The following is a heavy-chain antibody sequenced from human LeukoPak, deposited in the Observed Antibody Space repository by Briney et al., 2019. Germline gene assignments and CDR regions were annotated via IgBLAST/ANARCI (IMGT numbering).Heavy chain of an antibody. CDR1: GYTLTELS. V-gene: IGHV1-24*01. D-gene: IGHD2-21*01. J-gene: IGHJ2*01. CDR2: FDPEDGET. CDR3: ARVGMEIGWSLEL. Sequence: GASVTVSCKVSGYTLTELSMHWVRQAPGKGLEWMGGFDPEDGETIYAQKFQDRVTMTEDTSTDTAYMELSSLRSEDTAVYCARVGMEIGWSLELWGRGTLVTVSS.